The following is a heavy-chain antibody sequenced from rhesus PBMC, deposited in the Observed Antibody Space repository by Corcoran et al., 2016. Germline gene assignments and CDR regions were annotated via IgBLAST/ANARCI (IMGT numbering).Heavy chain of an antibody. D-gene: IGHD2-21*01. CDR1: GFTFSSYE. J-gene: IGHJ2*01. Sequence: DVQLVESGGGLVKPGGSLRLSCVASGFTFSSYEMHWVRQAPGKGLEWVSVISESGCTNYYADSWKCRFTISRDNAKNSLFLQMNSLRAEDTAVYYCTRGAYCTGSGCDGYWYFDLWGPGTPITISS. V-gene: IGHV3-100*02. CDR2: ISESGCTN. CDR3: TRGAYCTGSGCDGYWYFDL.